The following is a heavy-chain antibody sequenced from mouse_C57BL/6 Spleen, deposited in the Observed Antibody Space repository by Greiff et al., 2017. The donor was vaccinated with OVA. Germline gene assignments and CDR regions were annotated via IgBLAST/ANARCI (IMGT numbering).Heavy chain of an antibody. J-gene: IGHJ2*01. CDR1: GYAFSSSW. CDR2: IYPGDGDT. CDR3: ARGGRGGFDN. Sequence: VQLQQSGPELVKPGASVKISCKASGYAFSSSWMNWVKQRPGQGLEWIGRIYPGDGDTNYNGKFKGKATLTADKSSSTAYMQLSSLTSEDSAVYICARGGRGGFDNWGEGTTLTVSS. V-gene: IGHV1-82*01.